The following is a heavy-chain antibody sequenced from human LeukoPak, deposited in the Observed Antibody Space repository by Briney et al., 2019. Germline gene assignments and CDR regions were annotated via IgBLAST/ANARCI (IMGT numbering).Heavy chain of an antibody. CDR3: ARVLAVAGTSILRS. V-gene: IGHV3-74*01. J-gene: IGHJ5*02. CDR1: GFSFSSYW. CDR2: INSDGSST. Sequence: GGSLRLSYAASGFSFSSYWLHWVRQAPGKGLAWVSRINSDGSSTDYEDSVKDRFNISRDNAKKTLYLQLNSLRAEDTAVYYCARVLAVAGTSILRSWGQGTLVTVSS. D-gene: IGHD6-19*01.